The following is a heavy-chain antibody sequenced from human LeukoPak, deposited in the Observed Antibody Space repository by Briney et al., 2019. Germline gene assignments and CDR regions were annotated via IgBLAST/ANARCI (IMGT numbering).Heavy chain of an antibody. V-gene: IGHV3-23*01. Sequence: QPGGSLRLSCAASGFTLSSYAMSWVRQAPGKGLESVSVISGSGGNTYYADSVKGRFTISRDNSKNTLYLQMNSLRVDDTAVYSCAKGSHGHSSSSADYWGQGTLVTVSS. CDR1: GFTLSSYA. J-gene: IGHJ4*02. D-gene: IGHD6-6*01. CDR2: ISGSGGNT. CDR3: AKGSHGHSSSSADY.